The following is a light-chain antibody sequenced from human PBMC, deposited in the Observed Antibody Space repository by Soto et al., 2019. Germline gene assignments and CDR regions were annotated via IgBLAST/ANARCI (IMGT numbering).Light chain of an antibody. J-gene: IGLJ1*01. CDR1: SSDVGGYNY. V-gene: IGLV2-14*01. CDR2: EVS. CDR3: ISYTSSSNSYV. Sequence: QSALTQPASVSGSPGQSITISCTGTSSDVGGYNYVSWYQQHPGKAPKHMIYEVSNRPSGVSNRFSGSKSGNTDSLTISGLQAEDEADYYCISYTSSSNSYVFVTGTKVKVL.